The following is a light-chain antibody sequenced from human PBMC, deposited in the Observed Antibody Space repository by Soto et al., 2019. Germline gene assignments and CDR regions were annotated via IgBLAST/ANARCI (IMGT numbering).Light chain of an antibody. CDR3: QNYRDSSWT. Sequence: EIVLTQSPGTLSLSPGERATLSSSASQSVSSSYLAWYQQKPGQAPRLLIYGASSRATGIPDRFSGSGSGTDFTLTISRLEPEDFAMYYCQNYRDSSWTFGQGTKVDIK. V-gene: IGKV3-20*01. CDR2: GAS. J-gene: IGKJ1*01. CDR1: QSVSSSY.